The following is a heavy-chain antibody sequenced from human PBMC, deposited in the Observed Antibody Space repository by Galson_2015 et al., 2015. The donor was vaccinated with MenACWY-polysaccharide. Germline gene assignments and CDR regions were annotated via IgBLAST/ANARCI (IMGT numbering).Heavy chain of an antibody. CDR3: ARASRRVGATTFDY. V-gene: IGHV3-48*01. CDR2: ISSSSSTI. Sequence: SLRFSCAASGFTFSSYSMNWVRQAPGKGLEWVSYISSSSSTIYYADSVKGRFTISRDNAKNSLYLQMNSLRAEDTAVYYCARASRRVGATTFDYWGQGTLATVSS. J-gene: IGHJ4*02. D-gene: IGHD1-26*01. CDR1: GFTFSSYS.